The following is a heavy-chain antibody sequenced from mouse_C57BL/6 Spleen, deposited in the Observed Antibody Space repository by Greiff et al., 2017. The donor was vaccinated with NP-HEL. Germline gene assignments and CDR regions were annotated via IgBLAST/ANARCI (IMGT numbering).Heavy chain of an antibody. J-gene: IGHJ4*01. CDR2: FYPGSGSI. CDR3: ARHEAIPLYGNYAMDY. Sequence: QVQLQQSEAELVKPGASVKLSCKASGYTFTEYTIHWVKQRSGQGLEWIGWFYPGSGSIKYNEKFKDKATLTADKSSSTVYMELSRLTSEDSAVYFCARHEAIPLYGNYAMDYWGQGTSVTVSS. V-gene: IGHV1-62-2*01. D-gene: IGHD2-1*01. CDR1: GYTFTEYT.